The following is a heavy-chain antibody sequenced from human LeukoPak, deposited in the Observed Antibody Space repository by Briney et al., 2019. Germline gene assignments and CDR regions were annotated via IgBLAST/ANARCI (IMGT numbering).Heavy chain of an antibody. J-gene: IGHJ4*02. D-gene: IGHD2-15*01. CDR3: ARHPFATPFDH. CDR1: GDSTNSFY. Sequence: SETLSLTCAVSGDSTNSFYWSWIRQPPGKGPEWIGYVFHTGDTNSNPSLKSRVTVSLDTSTSQVSLRLTSVTAADTAVYYCARHPFATPFDHWGRGILVTVSS. CDR2: VFHTGDT. V-gene: IGHV4-59*08.